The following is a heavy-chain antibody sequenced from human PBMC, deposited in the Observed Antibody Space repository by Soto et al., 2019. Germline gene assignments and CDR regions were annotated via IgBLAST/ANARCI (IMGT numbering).Heavy chain of an antibody. D-gene: IGHD3-10*01. CDR2: IDWDDDK. CDR1: GFSLITSGMC. J-gene: IGHJ6*02. V-gene: IGHV2-70*01. CDR3: ALLPPIGSGSYYYYYGMDI. Sequence: SGPTLVNPTQNLTLTFTFSGFSLITSGMCVSWIRQPPGKALEWLALIDWDDDKYYSTSLKTRLTISKDTSKNQVVLTMTNMDPVDTATYSCALLPPIGSGSYYYYYGMDIWGQGTRVTVSS.